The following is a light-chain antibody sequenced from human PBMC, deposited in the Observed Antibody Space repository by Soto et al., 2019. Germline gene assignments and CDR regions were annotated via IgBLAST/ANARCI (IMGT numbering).Light chain of an antibody. V-gene: IGKV3-20*01. CDR3: QQFGSSLYT. CDR1: QSVSSSY. CDR2: GAS. Sequence: EIVLTQSPGTLSLSPGERATLSCRASQSVSSSYLAWYQQKPGQAPRLLIYGASSRATGIPDRFSGSGSGTDFTLTIGRLEPEDFAVYYCQQFGSSLYTFGQGTTLEIK. J-gene: IGKJ2*01.